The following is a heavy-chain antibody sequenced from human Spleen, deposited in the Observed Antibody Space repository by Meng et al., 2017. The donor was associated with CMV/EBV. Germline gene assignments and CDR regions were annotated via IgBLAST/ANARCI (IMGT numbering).Heavy chain of an antibody. CDR1: GGSFSNYA. V-gene: IGHV1-69*05. CDR3: ARDRGAAARYYGLDV. CDR2: IIPLFGTA. J-gene: IGHJ6*02. Sequence: SGGSFSNYAISWVRQAPGQGLEWMGGIIPLFGTAHYAQKFQGRVTITTDESTGTAYMGLSSLTSEDTAVYYCARDRGAAARYYGLDVWGHGTTVTVSS. D-gene: IGHD6-6*01.